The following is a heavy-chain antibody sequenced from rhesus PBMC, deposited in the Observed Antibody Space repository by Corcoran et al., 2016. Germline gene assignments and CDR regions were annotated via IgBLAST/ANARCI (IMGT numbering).Heavy chain of an antibody. Sequence: QVQLQESGPGLVKPSETLPLTCAVSGASISSNYWSWIRQPPGKGLEWIWYIYGGSGRTSSNPSLQVRVTISQAPSKNQFSLKLSSVTAADTAVYYCAKRIAGTTLDYWGAGVLVTVSS. J-gene: IGHJ4*01. CDR1: GASISSNY. CDR2: IYGGSGRT. CDR3: AKRIAGTTLDY. V-gene: IGHV4-147*01. D-gene: IGHD1-14*01.